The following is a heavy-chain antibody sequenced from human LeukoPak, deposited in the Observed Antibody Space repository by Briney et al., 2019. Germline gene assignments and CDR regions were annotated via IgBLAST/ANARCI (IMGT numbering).Heavy chain of an antibody. D-gene: IGHD2-2*02. V-gene: IGHV3-7*03. CDR1: GFTFSTYW. J-gene: IGHJ4*02. CDR2: IKRDGSEK. Sequence: PWGSLRLSCAASGFTFSTYWMSWVRQAPGKGLECVANIKRDGSEKYYVDSVKGRFTIFRDDAKSSLYLQMNSLRAEDTAVYFCARVYTGNRWHFDYWGQGTLVTVSS. CDR3: ARVYTGNRWHFDY.